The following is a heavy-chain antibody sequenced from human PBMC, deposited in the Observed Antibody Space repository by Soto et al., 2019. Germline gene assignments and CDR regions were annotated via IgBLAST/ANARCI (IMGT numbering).Heavy chain of an antibody. V-gene: IGHV4-31*01. CDR1: GGSISSGSYY. Sequence: PSETLSLTCPVSGGSISSGSYYWSWIPQHPGKGLEWIRHLYYRANTNYNPSLKSQVTISVDTSNNQFSLKLSSVTAADTAIYYCARSLGAAAHPRPCYGMDVLGQGTTVTVSS. CDR2: LYYRANT. D-gene: IGHD6-13*01. J-gene: IGHJ6*02. CDR3: ARSLGAAAHPRPCYGMDV.